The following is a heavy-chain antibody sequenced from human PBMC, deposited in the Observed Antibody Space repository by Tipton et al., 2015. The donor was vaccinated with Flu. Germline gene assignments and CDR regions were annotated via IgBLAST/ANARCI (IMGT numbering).Heavy chain of an antibody. CDR3: AKHLGGSSSY. D-gene: IGHD6-6*01. J-gene: IGHJ4*02. Sequence: SLRLSCTASGFIFSNYWMSWVRQAPGKGLEWVANIKQDGSEGYYVDSVKGRFTISRDNAKNSLYLQMNSLRVEDTAVYYCAKHLGGSSSYWGQGTLVTVSS. CDR2: IKQDGSEG. CDR1: GFIFSNYW. V-gene: IGHV3-7*03.